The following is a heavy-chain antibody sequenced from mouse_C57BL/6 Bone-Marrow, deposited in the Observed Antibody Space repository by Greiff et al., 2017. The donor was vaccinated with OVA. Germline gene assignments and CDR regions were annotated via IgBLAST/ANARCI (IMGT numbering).Heavy chain of an antibody. D-gene: IGHD1-1*01. CDR1: GYTFTSYW. Sequence: QVQLKQPGTELVKPGASVKLSCKASGYTFTSYWMHWVKQRPGQGLEWIGNINPSNGGTNYNEKFKSKATLTVDKSSSTAYMQLSSLTSEDSAVYYCAFVITTVVEDYYAMDYWGQGTSVTVSS. J-gene: IGHJ4*01. V-gene: IGHV1-53*01. CDR3: AFVITTVVEDYYAMDY. CDR2: INPSNGGT.